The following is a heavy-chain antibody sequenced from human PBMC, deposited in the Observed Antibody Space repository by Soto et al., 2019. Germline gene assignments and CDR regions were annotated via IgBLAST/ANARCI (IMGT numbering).Heavy chain of an antibody. CDR2: IWYDGSNK. V-gene: IGHV3-33*01. CDR1: GFTFSSYG. CDR3: ARAGLGNWFDP. D-gene: IGHD4-17*01. J-gene: IGHJ5*02. Sequence: QVQLVESGGGVVQPGRSLRLSCAASGFTFSSYGMHWVRQAPGKGLEWVAVIWYDGSNKYYADSVKGRFTISRDNSKNTLYLQMNSLRAEDPAVYYCARAGLGNWFDPWGQGTLVTVSS.